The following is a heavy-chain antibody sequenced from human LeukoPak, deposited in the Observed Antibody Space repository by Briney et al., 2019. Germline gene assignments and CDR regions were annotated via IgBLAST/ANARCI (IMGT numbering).Heavy chain of an antibody. J-gene: IGHJ4*02. D-gene: IGHD6-6*01. V-gene: IGHV4-34*01. CDR3: ARRGYSSSFGV. CDR1: GGSFSASY. CDR2: INHSGST. Sequence: SETLSLTCAVNGGSFSASYWSWIRLRQPPGKGLEWIGEINHSGSTNYNPSLKSRVTISVDTSKNQFSLKLSSVTAADTAVYYCARRGYSSSFGVWDQGTLVTVSS.